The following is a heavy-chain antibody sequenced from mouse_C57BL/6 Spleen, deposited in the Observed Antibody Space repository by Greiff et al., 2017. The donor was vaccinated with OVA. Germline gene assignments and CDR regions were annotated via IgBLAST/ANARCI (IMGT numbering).Heavy chain of an antibody. CDR3: TISRDYYGSIDY. Sequence: QVQLQQSGAELVRPGASVTLSCKASGYTFTDYEMHWVKQTPVHGLEWIGAIDPETGGTAYNQKFKGKAILTADKSSSTAYMELRSLTSEDSAVYYCTISRDYYGSIDYWGQGTTLTVSS. J-gene: IGHJ2*01. CDR1: GYTFTDYE. D-gene: IGHD1-1*01. CDR2: IDPETGGT. V-gene: IGHV1-15*01.